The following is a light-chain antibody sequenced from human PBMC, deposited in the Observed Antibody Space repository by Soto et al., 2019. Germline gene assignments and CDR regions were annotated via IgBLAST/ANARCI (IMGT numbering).Light chain of an antibody. J-gene: IGKJ1*01. CDR1: QSISSW. V-gene: IGKV1-5*03. Sequence: DIQMTQSPSTLSVSVGDRVTITCRASQSISSWLAWYQQKPGKAPKLLIYKSSSLESGVPSRFSGSGSGTELTLTISSMQPDEFATYYCQQYNSYWTFGQGTKVEIK. CDR3: QQYNSYWT. CDR2: KSS.